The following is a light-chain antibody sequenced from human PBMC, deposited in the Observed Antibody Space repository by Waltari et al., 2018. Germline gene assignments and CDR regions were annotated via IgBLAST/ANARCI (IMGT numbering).Light chain of an antibody. CDR2: SAS. CDR1: QSIGSY. J-gene: IGKJ1*01. V-gene: IGKV1-8*01. Sequence: AIRITQSPSSLSASTGDRVPITCRASQSIGSYLAWYQQTPGKAPKLLVHSASTLQRGVPSRFSGSGSGTDFTLTINYLQSEDFATYYCQQYYSYSWAFGLGTKVEMK. CDR3: QQYYSYSWA.